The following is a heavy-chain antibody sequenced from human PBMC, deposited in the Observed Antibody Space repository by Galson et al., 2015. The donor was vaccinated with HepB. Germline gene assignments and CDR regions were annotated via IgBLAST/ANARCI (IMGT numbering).Heavy chain of an antibody. D-gene: IGHD3-16*01. Sequence: QSGAEVKKPGESLKISCHGYGYAFDTYWIGWVRQMPGKGLEYMGIIFPGDSETRFHPSFEGQVTLSVDKSIDTAYLQWDSLKASDTATYFCGRQRDYGWGSFIEFWGQGTRVTV. V-gene: IGHV5-51*01. J-gene: IGHJ4*02. CDR1: GYAFDTYW. CDR3: GRQRDYGWGSFIEF. CDR2: IFPGDSET.